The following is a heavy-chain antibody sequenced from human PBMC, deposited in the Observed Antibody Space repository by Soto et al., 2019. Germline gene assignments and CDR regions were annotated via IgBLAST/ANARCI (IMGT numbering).Heavy chain of an antibody. Sequence: QVQLAESGGGVVQPGRSLRLACAVSGFTVSNHAIQWVRQAPGKGLEWVAVISYDGREIYYADSVKGRFTISRDNSKNTLFLQMNSLRPEDTAVYYCARSRRDSFSLGRAFDIWGQGTLVTVSS. CDR1: GFTVSNHA. V-gene: IGHV3-30*04. J-gene: IGHJ3*02. CDR2: ISYDGREI. CDR3: ARSRRDSFSLGRAFDI. D-gene: IGHD5-18*01.